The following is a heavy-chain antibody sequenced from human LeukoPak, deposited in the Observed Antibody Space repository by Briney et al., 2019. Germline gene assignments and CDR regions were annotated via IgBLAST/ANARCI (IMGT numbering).Heavy chain of an antibody. CDR1: GFTFSTFW. D-gene: IGHD3-10*01. CDR3: ARDSLWFGTPRSRPPYYYYYMDV. CDR2: ISNDGSTT. Sequence: TGGSLRLSCAASGFTFSTFWMHWVRQTPGKGPVWVSRISNDGSTTHYADSVKGRFTISRDNAKNSLYLQVNSLRAEDTAVYYCARDSLWFGTPRSRPPYYYYYMDVWGKGTTVTVSS. J-gene: IGHJ6*03. V-gene: IGHV3-74*01.